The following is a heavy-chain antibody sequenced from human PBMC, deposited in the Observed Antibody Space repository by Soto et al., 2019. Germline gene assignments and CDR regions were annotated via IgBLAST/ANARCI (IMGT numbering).Heavy chain of an antibody. CDR2: MYHSGIT. V-gene: IGHV4-38-2*01. J-gene: IGHJ6*02. CDR1: GYSIRSGYF. Sequence: SETLSLTCAVSGYSIRSGYFWGWIRQPPGKGLEWIGSMYHSGITYYNLSLKSRVTISVDTSKNQLSLRLSSATAADTAVYYCARSMYSTSAQLYYGMDVWGQGTTVTVS. D-gene: IGHD6-6*01. CDR3: ARSMYSTSAQLYYGMDV.